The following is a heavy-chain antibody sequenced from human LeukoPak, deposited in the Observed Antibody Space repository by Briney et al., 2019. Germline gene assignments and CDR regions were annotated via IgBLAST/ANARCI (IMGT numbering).Heavy chain of an antibody. J-gene: IGHJ4*02. CDR3: ARVLAIVRGVIDY. CDR1: GFTFDDYG. D-gene: IGHD3-10*01. V-gene: IGHV3-23*01. Sequence: GGSLRLSCAASGFTFDDYGMSWVRQAPGKGLEWVSAISGSGGSTYYADSVKGRFTISRDNSKNTLYLQMNSLRAEDTAVYYCARVLAIVRGVIDYWGQGTLVTVSS. CDR2: ISGSGGST.